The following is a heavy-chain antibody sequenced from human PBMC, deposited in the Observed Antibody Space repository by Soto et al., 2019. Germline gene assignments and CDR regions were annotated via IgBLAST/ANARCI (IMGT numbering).Heavy chain of an antibody. CDR2: VNWNGGST. Sequence: EVQLVESGGGVVRPGGSLRLSCAASGFTFDDYGMSWVRQAPGKGLEWVSGVNWNGGSTGYADSVKGRFTISRDNAKNSLYLQMNSLRAEDTALYYCARDGLGELLLGWYFDLWGRGTLVTCSS. D-gene: IGHD1-26*01. J-gene: IGHJ2*01. CDR3: ARDGLGELLLGWYFDL. V-gene: IGHV3-20*04. CDR1: GFTFDDYG.